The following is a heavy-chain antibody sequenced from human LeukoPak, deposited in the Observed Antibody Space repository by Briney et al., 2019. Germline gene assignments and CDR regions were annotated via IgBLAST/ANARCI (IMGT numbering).Heavy chain of an antibody. CDR3: VSRAGSPWGPFDD. J-gene: IGHJ4*02. CDR1: GFTFSEYA. V-gene: IGHV3-23*01. CDR2: FSRGGVIS. Sequence: PGGSLRLSCAASGFTFSEYAINWVRQAPGECLVWVLTFSRGGVISYYADSVNGRSTISRDNSNNTLYLHVNSLRAEDTAVYYCVSRAGSPWGPFDDWGQGTLVTVSS. D-gene: IGHD7-27*01.